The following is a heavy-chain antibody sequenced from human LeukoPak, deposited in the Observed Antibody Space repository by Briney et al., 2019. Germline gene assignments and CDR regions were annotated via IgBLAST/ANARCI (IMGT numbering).Heavy chain of an antibody. CDR1: GYTFTNYY. D-gene: IGHD3-10*01. CDR2: INPNSGGI. CDR3: ARGFLVWGADAFDI. V-gene: IGHV1-2*02. Sequence: ASVKVSCKASGYTFTNYYMHWVRQAPGRGLEWMGWINPNSGGINYAQKLQGRVTMTRDTSISTAYMELSRLRSDDTAVYYCARGFLVWGADAFDIWGQGTMVTVSS. J-gene: IGHJ3*02.